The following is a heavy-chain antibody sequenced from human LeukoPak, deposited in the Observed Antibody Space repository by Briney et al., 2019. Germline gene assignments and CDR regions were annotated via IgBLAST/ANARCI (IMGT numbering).Heavy chain of an antibody. CDR2: INPNSGGT. D-gene: IGHD3-10*01. Sequence: ASVKVSCKAPGYTFTAYYMHSVRQAPGQRRWWMGHINPNSGGTNYAQTFQGRFPKTRETSISTAYIELSRLRTDDTAMYYCARELYYGSGSYYNYWGQGSLVSVSS. J-gene: IGHJ4*02. V-gene: IGHV1-2*06. CDR1: GYTFTAYY. CDR3: ARELYYGSGSYYNY.